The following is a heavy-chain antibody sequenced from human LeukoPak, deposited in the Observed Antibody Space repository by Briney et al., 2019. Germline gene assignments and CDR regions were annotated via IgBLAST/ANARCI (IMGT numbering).Heavy chain of an antibody. D-gene: IGHD6-13*01. CDR1: GGSISGYY. CDR3: TRTISGWSYFDY. Sequence: SETLSLTCTVSGGSISGYYWSWIRQPPRKGLEWIGYVHYSGSTDYNPSLKSRVTISVDTSKNQFSLKLSSVTAADTAVFYCTRTISGWSYFDYWGQGILVTVSS. CDR2: VHYSGST. V-gene: IGHV4-59*08. J-gene: IGHJ4*02.